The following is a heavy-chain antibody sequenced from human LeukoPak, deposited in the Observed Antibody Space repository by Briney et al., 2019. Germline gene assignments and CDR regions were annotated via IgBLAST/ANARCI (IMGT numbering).Heavy chain of an antibody. CDR1: GFTFSSYE. V-gene: IGHV3-48*03. CDR3: ARGGVRGILLPVDY. D-gene: IGHD3-10*01. CDR2: ISSSGSTI. Sequence: GGSLRLSCAASGFTFSSYEMNWVRQAPGKGLEWVSYISSSGSTIYYADSVKGRFTISRDNAKNSLYLQMNSLRAEDTAVYYCARGGVRGILLPVDYWGQGTLVTVSS. J-gene: IGHJ4*02.